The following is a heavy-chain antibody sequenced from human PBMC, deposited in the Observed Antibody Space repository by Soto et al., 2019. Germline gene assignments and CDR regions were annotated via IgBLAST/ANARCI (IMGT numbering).Heavy chain of an antibody. CDR2: ISSESTTI. CDR3: ARVRRNDASDYYGMDV. D-gene: IGHD1-1*01. CDR1: GLSFRTST. Sequence: GGSLRLSCEASGLSFRTSTLNWVRQAPGKGLEWVSYISSESTTIYYADSVRGRFTISRDNAKNALFLQMNSLRDEDTAVYYCARVRRNDASDYYGMDVWGHGTTVTVSS. V-gene: IGHV3-48*02. J-gene: IGHJ6*02.